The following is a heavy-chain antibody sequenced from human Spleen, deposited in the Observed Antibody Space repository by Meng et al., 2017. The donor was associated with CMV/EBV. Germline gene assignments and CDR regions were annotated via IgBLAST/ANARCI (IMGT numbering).Heavy chain of an antibody. CDR2: ISGSGGST. D-gene: IGHD3-3*01. V-gene: IGHV3-23*01. Sequence: GESLKISCAASGFTFSSYAMSWVRQAPGKGLEWVSAISGSGGSTYYADSVKGRFTISRDNSKNTLYLQMNSLRAEDTAVYYCARAARYDFWSGYYRYYYGMDVWGQGTTVTVSS. CDR1: GFTFSSYA. CDR3: ARAARYDFWSGYYRYYYGMDV. J-gene: IGHJ6*02.